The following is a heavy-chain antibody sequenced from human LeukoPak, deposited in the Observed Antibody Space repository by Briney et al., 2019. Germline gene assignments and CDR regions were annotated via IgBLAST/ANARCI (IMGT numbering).Heavy chain of an antibody. CDR2: ISGLSSHI. CDR3: GRAFPPLRTSSAGDL. CDR1: GFTFSNYD. V-gene: IGHV3-21*01. Sequence: KPGGSLRLSCSASGFTFSNYDMTWFRQVPGKGLEWVSSISGLSSHIYYGDSVKGRFSISRDNAKNSLYLQMNSLGAEDTAVYYCGRAFPPLRTSSAGDLWGQGTLVTVSS. D-gene: IGHD3-16*01. J-gene: IGHJ4*02.